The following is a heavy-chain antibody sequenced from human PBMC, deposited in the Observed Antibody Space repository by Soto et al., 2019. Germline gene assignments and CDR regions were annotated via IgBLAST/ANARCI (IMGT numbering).Heavy chain of an antibody. CDR2: ISGGGDTT. CDR1: GFTFNNYA. CDR3: AKGRGGSGSLTPRVDF. Sequence: EVQLLESGGGLVQPGGSLRLSCAASGFTFNNYAMTWVRQAPGKGLEWVSAISGGGDTTSYADSVKGRFTVSRDGSKITLYMERSRLRAADTAIYYCAKGRGGSGSLTPRVDFWGQGTLVTVSS. V-gene: IGHV3-23*01. D-gene: IGHD3-10*01. J-gene: IGHJ4*02.